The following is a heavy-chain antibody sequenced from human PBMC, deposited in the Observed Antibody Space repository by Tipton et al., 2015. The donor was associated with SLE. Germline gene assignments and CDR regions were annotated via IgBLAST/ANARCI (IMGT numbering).Heavy chain of an antibody. D-gene: IGHD1-26*01. CDR2: IYHPGST. CDR1: GYSITSDYY. CDR3: AGGPVLQGAGFDF. J-gene: IGHJ3*01. V-gene: IGHV4-38-2*01. Sequence: TLSLTCAVSGYSITSDYYWGWIRQPPGKGLQWIANIYHPGSTYYNPSLKSRVTISVDTSKNEFSVKLTSVTAADTAVYYCAGGPVLQGAGFDFWGQGTMVTVSS.